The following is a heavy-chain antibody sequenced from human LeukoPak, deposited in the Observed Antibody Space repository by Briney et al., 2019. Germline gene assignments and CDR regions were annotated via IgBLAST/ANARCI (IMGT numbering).Heavy chain of an antibody. Sequence: ASVKVSCKASGYTFTGYYMHWVRQAPGQGLEWMGWINPSGGSTSYAQKFQGRLTMTRDMSTSTVYMELSSLRSEDTAVYYCARNVGSGLDYWGQGTLVTVSS. CDR2: INPSGGST. D-gene: IGHD3-10*01. CDR1: GYTFTGYY. J-gene: IGHJ4*02. V-gene: IGHV1-46*01. CDR3: ARNVGSGLDY.